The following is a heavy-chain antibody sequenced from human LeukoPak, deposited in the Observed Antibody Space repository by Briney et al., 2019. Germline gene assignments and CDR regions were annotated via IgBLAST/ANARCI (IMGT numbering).Heavy chain of an antibody. Sequence: GESLKISRKGSGYSFTSYWIGWVRQMPGKGLEWMGIIYPGDSDTRYSPSFQGQVTISADKSISTAYLQWSSLKASDTATYYCARLGGVAAAGTPKYYYYYYMDVWGKGTTVTVSS. CDR2: IYPGDSDT. V-gene: IGHV5-51*01. CDR3: ARLGGVAAAGTPKYYYYYYMDV. J-gene: IGHJ6*03. D-gene: IGHD6-13*01. CDR1: GYSFTSYW.